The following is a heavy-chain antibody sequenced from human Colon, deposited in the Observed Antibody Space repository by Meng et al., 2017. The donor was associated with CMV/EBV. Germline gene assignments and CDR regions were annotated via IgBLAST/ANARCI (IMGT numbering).Heavy chain of an antibody. CDR3: ASNVQTMVRGVREGWFDP. CDR1: GYTFTSYY. V-gene: IGHV1-46*01. J-gene: IGHJ5*02. D-gene: IGHD3-10*01. CDR2: INPSGGST. Sequence: ASVKVSCQASGYTFTSYYMHWVRQAPGQGLEWMGIINPSGGSTSYAQKFQGRVTMTRDTSTSTVYIELSSLRSEDTAVYSCASNVQTMVRGVREGWFDPWGQGTLVTVSS.